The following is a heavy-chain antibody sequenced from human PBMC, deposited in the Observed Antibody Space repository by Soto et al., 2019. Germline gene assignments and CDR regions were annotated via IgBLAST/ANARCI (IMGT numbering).Heavy chain of an antibody. V-gene: IGHV3-30*18. J-gene: IGHJ6*02. CDR3: AKNRLAKSPYYYCYYGMHX. CDR1: GFSLRSYG. D-gene: IGHD6-25*01. CDR2: ISYDGSNK. Sequence: GGSLRLSCAASGFSLRSYGMHWVRQAPGKGLEWVAFISYDGSNKFHADSVKGRFMISIDNSKSTLYLQMNSLRPEDTAVYYCAKNRLAKSPYYYCYYGMHXWGQGTTVTVS.